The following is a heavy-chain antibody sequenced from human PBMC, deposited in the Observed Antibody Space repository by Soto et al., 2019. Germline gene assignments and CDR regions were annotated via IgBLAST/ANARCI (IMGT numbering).Heavy chain of an antibody. V-gene: IGHV4-4*02. CDR3: ARVPSCGGSRGYYYYYYMDV. D-gene: IGHD2-15*01. CDR2: IYHSGST. CDR1: SGSISSSNW. Sequence: QVQLQESGPGLVKPSGTLSLTCAVSSGSISSSNWWSWVRQPPGKGLEWIGEIYHSGSTNYNPSLKSRVTISVDKSKNQFSLKLSSVTAADTAVHYCARVPSCGGSRGYYYYYYMDVWGKGTTVTVSS. J-gene: IGHJ6*03.